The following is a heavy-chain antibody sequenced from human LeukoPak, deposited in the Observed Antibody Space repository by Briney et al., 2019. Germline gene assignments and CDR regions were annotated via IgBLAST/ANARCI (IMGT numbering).Heavy chain of an antibody. CDR3: ARADSGYDWYFDY. D-gene: IGHD5-12*01. CDR1: GFTFSSYA. CDR2: ISGSGGSA. V-gene: IGHV3-23*01. J-gene: IGHJ4*02. Sequence: GGSLRLSCAASGFTFSSYAMSWVRQAPGKGLEWVSAISGSGGSAYYADSVKGRFTISRDNSKNTLYLQMNTLRAEDTAVYFCARADSGYDWYFDYWGQGTLVTVSS.